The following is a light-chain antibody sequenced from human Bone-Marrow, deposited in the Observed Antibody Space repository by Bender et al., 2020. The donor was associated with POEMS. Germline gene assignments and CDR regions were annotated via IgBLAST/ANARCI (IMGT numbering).Light chain of an antibody. CDR2: DVS. V-gene: IGLV2-14*03. CDR3: LSFRTGSTFFV. Sequence: QSALTQPASVSGSPGQSITISCTGGASDVGTYNYVSWYQQQPGKAPRLLIYDVSDRPSDVSRRFAGSKSGNTASLTISGLRSEDEADYYCLSFRTGSTFFVFGSGTRVTVL. J-gene: IGLJ1*01. CDR1: ASDVGTYNY.